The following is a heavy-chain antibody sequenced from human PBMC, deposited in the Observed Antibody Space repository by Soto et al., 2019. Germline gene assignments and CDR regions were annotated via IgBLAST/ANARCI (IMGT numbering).Heavy chain of an antibody. CDR1: GGSISSSNW. CDR2: IYHSGST. CDR3: AAVGGSYRYNDCYGMEV. D-gene: IGHD3-16*02. Sequence: PSETLSLTCAVSGGSISSSNWWSWVRHPPWKGLEGIGEIYHSGSTNYNPSLKSRVTISVDKSKNQFSLKMSSVTAADTAVYYCAAVGGSYRYNDCYGMEVWGQGTTVTVSS. J-gene: IGHJ6*02. V-gene: IGHV4-4*02.